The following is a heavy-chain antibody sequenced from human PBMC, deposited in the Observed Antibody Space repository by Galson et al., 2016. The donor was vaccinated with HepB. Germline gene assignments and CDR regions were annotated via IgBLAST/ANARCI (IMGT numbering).Heavy chain of an antibody. D-gene: IGHD4-17*01. V-gene: IGHV4-39*01. Sequence: SETLSLTCSVSGGSISTSSYYWGWIRQPPGKGLEWIGSIYYSGSTYYNPSLKSRVTISVDTSKNQFSLNLKSVTATDTAFYYCARHDPYYGDFVLGFGTGGIDSGGQGTLVTVSS. CDR2: IYYSGST. CDR3: ARHDPYYGDFVLGFGTGGIDS. J-gene: IGHJ4*02. CDR1: GGSISTSSYY.